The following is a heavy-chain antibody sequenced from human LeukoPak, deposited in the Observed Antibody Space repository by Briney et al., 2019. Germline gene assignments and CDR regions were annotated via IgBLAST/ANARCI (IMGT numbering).Heavy chain of an antibody. CDR1: GFTFSSYS. V-gene: IGHV3-21*01. CDR2: ISSSSSYI. Sequence: PGGSLRLSCAASGFTFSSYSMNWVRQAPGKGLEWVSSISSSSSYIYYADSVKGRFTISRDNAKNSLYLQMNSLRAEDTAVYYCARDQFTMIVAKTFDYWGQGTLVTVSS. J-gene: IGHJ4*02. CDR3: ARDQFTMIVAKTFDY. D-gene: IGHD3-22*01.